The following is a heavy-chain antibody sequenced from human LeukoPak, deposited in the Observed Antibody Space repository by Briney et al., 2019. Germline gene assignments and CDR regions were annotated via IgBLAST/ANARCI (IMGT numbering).Heavy chain of an antibody. J-gene: IGHJ4*02. D-gene: IGHD1-26*01. V-gene: IGHV3-33*01. CDR1: GFTFSSYG. Sequence: GGSLRLSRAASGFTFSSYGMHWVRQAPGKGLEWVAVIWYDGSNKYYADSVKGRFTISRDNSKNTLYLQMNSLRAEDTAVYYCARTVGATAFDYWGQGTLVTVSS. CDR2: IWYDGSNK. CDR3: ARTVGATAFDY.